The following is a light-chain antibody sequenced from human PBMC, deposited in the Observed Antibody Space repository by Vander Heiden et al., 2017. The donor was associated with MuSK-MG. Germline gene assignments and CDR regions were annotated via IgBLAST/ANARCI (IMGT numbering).Light chain of an antibody. CDR3: QQYYSSLLT. CDR1: QRVLYSSNNKNY. V-gene: IGKV4-1*01. CDR2: WAS. Sequence: DIVMTQSPDSPAVSLGERATINCKSSQRVLYSSNNKNYLAWYQQKPGQPPKLLIYWASTRESGVPDRFSGSGSGADFTLTISSLQDEDVAVYYCQQYYSSLLTFGGGTKVEIK. J-gene: IGKJ4*01.